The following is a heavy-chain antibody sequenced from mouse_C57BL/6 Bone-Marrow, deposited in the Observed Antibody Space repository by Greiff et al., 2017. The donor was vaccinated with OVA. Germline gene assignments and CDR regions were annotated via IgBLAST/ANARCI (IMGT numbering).Heavy chain of an antibody. D-gene: IGHD1-1*01. CDR2: ISYDGSN. V-gene: IGHV3-6*01. CDR1: GYSITSGYY. Sequence: VQLKESGPGLVKPSQSLSLTCSVTGYSITSGYYWNWIRQLPGNKLEWMGYISYDGSNNYNPSLKNRISITRDTSKNQFFLKLNSVTTEDTATEYCAREGSLLPYFDYWGQGTTLTVSS. J-gene: IGHJ2*01. CDR3: AREGSLLPYFDY.